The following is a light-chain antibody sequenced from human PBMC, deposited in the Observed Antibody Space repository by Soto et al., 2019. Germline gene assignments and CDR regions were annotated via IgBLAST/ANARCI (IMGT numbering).Light chain of an antibody. CDR3: TSYTTTSTYV. Sequence: QSVLTQPASVSGSPGQSITISCTGTSSDIGTYNYVSWYQQHPGKAPKLMIYEVNNRPSGISNRFSGSKSGNTASLTISGLRAEDEADYYCTSYTTTSTYVFGTGTKVTVL. CDR1: SSDIGTYNY. CDR2: EVN. V-gene: IGLV2-14*01. J-gene: IGLJ1*01.